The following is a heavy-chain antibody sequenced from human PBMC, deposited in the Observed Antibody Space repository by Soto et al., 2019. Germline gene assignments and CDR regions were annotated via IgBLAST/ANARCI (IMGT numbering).Heavy chain of an antibody. Sequence: QVPLVQSGAEVKKPGASVKVSCKASGYTFTSYAMQWVRQAPGQRLERMGWINAGNGNTKYSQKFQGRVTITRDTSASTAYMELSSLRSEDTAVYYCASGIAAYSSLLEYWGQGTLVTVSS. J-gene: IGHJ4*02. CDR2: INAGNGNT. CDR1: GYTFTSYA. V-gene: IGHV1-3*01. CDR3: ASGIAAYSSLLEY. D-gene: IGHD6-13*01.